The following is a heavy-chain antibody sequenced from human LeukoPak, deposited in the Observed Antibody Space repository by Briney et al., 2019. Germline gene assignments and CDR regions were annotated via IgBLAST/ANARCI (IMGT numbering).Heavy chain of an antibody. CDR3: ARDDSSGYYRTAYYYYGMDV. V-gene: IGHV3-66*01. CDR2: IYSGGST. D-gene: IGHD3-22*01. J-gene: IGHJ6*02. CDR1: GFTVSSNY. Sequence: HPGGSLRLSCAASGFTVSSNYMSWVRQAPGKGLEWVSVIYSGGSTYCADSVKGRFTISRDNSKNTLYLQMNSLRAEDTAVYYCARDDSSGYYRTAYYYYGMDVWGQGTTVTVSS.